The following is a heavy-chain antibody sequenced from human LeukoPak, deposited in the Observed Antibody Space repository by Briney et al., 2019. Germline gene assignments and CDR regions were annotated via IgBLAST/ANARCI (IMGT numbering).Heavy chain of an antibody. J-gene: IGHJ4*02. CDR1: GYTFTSYG. CDR3: ARDGVPYTIVVVTAINDY. V-gene: IGHV1-18*01. Sequence: ASVKVSCKASGYTFTSYGISWVRQAPGQGLEWMGWISAYNGNTNYAQKLQGRVTMTTDTSTSTAYMELRSLRSDDTAVYYCARDGVPYTIVVVTAINDYWGQGTLVTVSS. D-gene: IGHD2-21*02. CDR2: ISAYNGNT.